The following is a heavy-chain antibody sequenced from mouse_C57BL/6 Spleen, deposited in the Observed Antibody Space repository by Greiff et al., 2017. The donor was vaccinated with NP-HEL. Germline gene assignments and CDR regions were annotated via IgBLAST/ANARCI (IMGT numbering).Heavy chain of an antibody. J-gene: IGHJ3*01. CDR2: INPNNGGT. D-gene: IGHD2-4*01. V-gene: IGHV1-22*01. Sequence: VQLQQSGPELVKPGASVKMSCKASGYTFTDYNMHWVKQSHGKSLEWIGYINPNNGGTSYIQKFKGKATLTVNKSSSTAYMELRSLTSEDSAVYYCAGYDYGAWFAYWGQGTLVTVSA. CDR3: AGYDYGAWFAY. CDR1: GYTFTDYN.